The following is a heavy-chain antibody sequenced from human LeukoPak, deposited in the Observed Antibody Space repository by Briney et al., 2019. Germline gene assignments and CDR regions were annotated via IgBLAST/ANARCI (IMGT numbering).Heavy chain of an antibody. CDR1: GGSISSYY. J-gene: IGHJ4*02. V-gene: IGHV4-59*12. CDR2: MHYSGST. Sequence: SETLSLTCTVSGGSISSYYWSWIRQSPGKGLEWIGHMHYSGSTNYNFSLESRVTMSMDTSKRQISLKLSSVTAADTAVYYCTSLRPYYYDRNGRGFGFWGQGTLVTVSS. CDR3: TSLRPYYYDRNGRGFGF. D-gene: IGHD3-22*01.